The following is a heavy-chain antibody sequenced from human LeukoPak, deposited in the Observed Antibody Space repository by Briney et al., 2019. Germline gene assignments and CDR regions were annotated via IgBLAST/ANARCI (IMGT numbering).Heavy chain of an antibody. CDR3: ARAYQGTTVTSYFSSWFDP. V-gene: IGHV3-66*01. Sequence: GGSLRLSCAASGFTVSSNYMSWVRQAPAKGLEWVSVIYSGGSTYYADSVKGRFTISRDNSKNTLYLQMNSLRAEDTAAYYCARAYQGTTVTSYFSSWFDPWGQGTLVTVSS. J-gene: IGHJ5*02. CDR1: GFTVSSNY. D-gene: IGHD4-17*01. CDR2: IYSGGST.